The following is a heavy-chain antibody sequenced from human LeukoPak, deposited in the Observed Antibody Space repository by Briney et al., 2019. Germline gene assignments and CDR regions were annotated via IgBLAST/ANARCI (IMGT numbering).Heavy chain of an antibody. CDR2: INSDANIT. Sequence: GGSLRLSCAASGFTFSNYWMHWVRQAPGKGLVWVSHINSDANITDYADSVKGRFTISGDNAKNTLYLQMSSLRAEDTAVYYCARYCSGGSCSSPYSFDMWGQGTMVTVSS. CDR3: ARYCSGGSCSSPYSFDM. V-gene: IGHV3-74*01. D-gene: IGHD2-15*01. J-gene: IGHJ3*02. CDR1: GFTFSNYW.